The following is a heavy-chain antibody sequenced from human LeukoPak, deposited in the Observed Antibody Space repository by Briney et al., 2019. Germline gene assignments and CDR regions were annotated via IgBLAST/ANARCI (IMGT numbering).Heavy chain of an antibody. J-gene: IGHJ4*02. D-gene: IGHD6-19*01. V-gene: IGHV3-9*01. CDR1: GFTFDDYA. Sequence: GRSLRLSCAASGFTFDDYAMHWVRQAPGKGLEWVSGISWNSGSIGYADSVKGRFTISRDNAKNSLYLQMNSLRAEDTAVYYCARWAPSGIAVATFDYWGQGTLVTVSS. CDR3: ARWAPSGIAVATFDY. CDR2: ISWNSGSI.